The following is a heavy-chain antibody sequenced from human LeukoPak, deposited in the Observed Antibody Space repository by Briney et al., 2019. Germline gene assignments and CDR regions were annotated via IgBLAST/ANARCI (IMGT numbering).Heavy chain of an antibody. CDR3: ARDGGYSYGYSFDY. Sequence: ASVKVSCKASGYTFASYGISWVRQAHGQGLEWMGWISAYNGNTNYAQKLQGRVTMTTDTSTSTAYMELRSLTSDDTAVYSCARDGGYSYGYSFDYWGQGTLVTVSS. CDR2: ISAYNGNT. J-gene: IGHJ4*02. V-gene: IGHV1-18*01. CDR1: GYTFASYG. D-gene: IGHD5-18*01.